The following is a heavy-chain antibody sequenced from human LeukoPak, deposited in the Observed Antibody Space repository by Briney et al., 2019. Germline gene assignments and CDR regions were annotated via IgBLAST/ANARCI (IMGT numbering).Heavy chain of an antibody. CDR3: ARGRRRYSSSWDYYYYGMDV. D-gene: IGHD6-13*01. J-gene: IGHJ6*02. CDR1: GGSFSGYY. Sequence: SETLSLTCAVYGGSFSGYYWSWIRQPPGKGLEWIGEINHGGSTNYNPSLKSRVTISVDTSKNQFSLKLSSVTAADTAVYYCARGRRRYSSSWDYYYYGMDVWGQGTTVTVSS. V-gene: IGHV4-34*01. CDR2: INHGGST.